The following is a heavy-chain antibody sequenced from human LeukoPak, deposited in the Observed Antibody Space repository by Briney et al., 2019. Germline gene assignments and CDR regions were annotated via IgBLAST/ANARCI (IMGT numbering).Heavy chain of an antibody. CDR3: ARAGITGTKYYFDY. V-gene: IGHV3-30*03. CDR2: ISYDGSNR. Sequence: GGSLRLSCAASGFTFSSYGMHWVRQAPGKGLEWVAVISYDGSNRYYADSVKGRFTISRDNSKNSLYLQMNSLRAEDTAVYYCARAGITGTKYYFDYWGQGTLVTVSS. CDR1: GFTFSSYG. J-gene: IGHJ4*02. D-gene: IGHD1-7*01.